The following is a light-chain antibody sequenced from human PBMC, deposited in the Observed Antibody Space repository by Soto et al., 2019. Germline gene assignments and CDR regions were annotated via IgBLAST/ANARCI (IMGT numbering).Light chain of an antibody. CDR3: SSYTSSSTLKV. CDR2: DVS. V-gene: IGLV2-14*01. J-gene: IGLJ2*01. Sequence: QSVLTQPASVSGSPGQSITISCTGTSSDVGGYNYVSWYQQHPGKAPKLMIYDVSNRPSGVSNRFSGSKSGNTASLTIYGLQAEDEADYYCSSYTSSSTLKVFGGGTQLTVL. CDR1: SSDVGGYNY.